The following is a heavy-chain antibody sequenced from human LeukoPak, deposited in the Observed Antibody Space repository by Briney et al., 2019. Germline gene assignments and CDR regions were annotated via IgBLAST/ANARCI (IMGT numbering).Heavy chain of an antibody. J-gene: IGHJ4*02. CDR1: GFIFSSYS. CDR2: ISSSSSTI. CDR3: ARVYRSYYDYVWGSYRYGRFDY. Sequence: GGSLRLSCAASGFIFSSYSMMWVRQAPGKGLEWVSYISSSSSTIYYADSVKGRFTISRDNAKNSLYLQMNSLRAEDTAVYYCARVYRSYYDYVWGSYRYGRFDYWGQGTLVTVSS. D-gene: IGHD3-16*02. V-gene: IGHV3-48*04.